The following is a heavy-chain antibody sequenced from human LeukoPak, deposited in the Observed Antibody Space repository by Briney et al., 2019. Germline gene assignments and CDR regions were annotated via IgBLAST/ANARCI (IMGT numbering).Heavy chain of an antibody. D-gene: IGHD4-17*01. J-gene: IGHJ4*02. V-gene: IGHV3-23*01. CDR2: ISGSGGST. CDR3: ARDSTVTTFGLYY. CDR1: GFTFSSYA. Sequence: GGSLRLSCAASGFTFSSYAMSWVRQAPGKGLEWVSAISGSGGSTYYADSVKGRFTISRDNSKNTLYLQMNSLRAEDTAVYYCARDSTVTTFGLYYWGQGTLVAVSS.